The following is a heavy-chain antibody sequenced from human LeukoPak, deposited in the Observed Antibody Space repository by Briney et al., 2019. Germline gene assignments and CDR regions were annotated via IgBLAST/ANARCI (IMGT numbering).Heavy chain of an antibody. V-gene: IGHV4-39*01. J-gene: IGHJ5*02. D-gene: IGHD3/OR15-3a*01. CDR3: ARHTVPKHPDWRFDP. CDR1: GGSMSSGTYY. Sequence: PSETLSLTCTVSGGSMSSGTYYWGWIRQPPGKGLEWIASIRYLGSTFYNPSLQSRVTISVDTPKNQFSLKLSSVTAAGTAVYYCARHTVPKHPDWRFDPWGQGTLVTVSS. CDR2: IRYLGST.